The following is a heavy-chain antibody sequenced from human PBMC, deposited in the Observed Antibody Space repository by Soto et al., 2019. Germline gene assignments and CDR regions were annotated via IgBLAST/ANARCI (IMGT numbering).Heavy chain of an antibody. J-gene: IGHJ4*02. CDR2: ISSGSTNI. Sequence: EVQLVESGRGLVQPGGSLRLSCAASGFTFSSDSMNWVRQAPGKGLEWVSFISSGSTNIYYADSVKGRFTISRDNAENSLYLQMNSLRAEDTAVYYCARKGGRLDYWGQGTLVTVSS. V-gene: IGHV3-48*01. CDR1: GFTFSSDS. CDR3: ARKGGRLDY. D-gene: IGHD1-26*01.